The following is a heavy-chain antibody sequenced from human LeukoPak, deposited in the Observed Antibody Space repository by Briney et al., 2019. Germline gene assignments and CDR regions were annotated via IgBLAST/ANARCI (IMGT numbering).Heavy chain of an antibody. V-gene: IGHV4-59*01. D-gene: IGHD3-3*01. CDR2: IYYSGST. J-gene: IGHJ4*02. Sequence: PSETLSLTCTVSGGSISSYYWSWIRQPPGKGLEWIGYIYYSGSTNYNPSLKSRVTISVDTSKNQFSLKLSSVTAADTAVYYCARGGITIFGVIIGRAFDYWGQGTLVTVSS. CDR3: ARGGITIFGVIIGRAFDY. CDR1: GGSISSYY.